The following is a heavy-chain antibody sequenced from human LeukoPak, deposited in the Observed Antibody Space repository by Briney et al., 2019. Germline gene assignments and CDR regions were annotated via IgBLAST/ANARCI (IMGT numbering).Heavy chain of an antibody. D-gene: IGHD1-26*01. Sequence: PGGSLRLSCAASGFTFSDYYMSWIRQAPGKGLEWASHISSSGSTIYYADSVKGRFTISRDNAQNSLYLQMNSLRAEDTAVYYCARDYHVGATWTRAYYFDYWGQGTLVTVSS. J-gene: IGHJ4*02. CDR2: ISSSGSTI. CDR1: GFTFSDYY. CDR3: ARDYHVGATWTRAYYFDY. V-gene: IGHV3-11*04.